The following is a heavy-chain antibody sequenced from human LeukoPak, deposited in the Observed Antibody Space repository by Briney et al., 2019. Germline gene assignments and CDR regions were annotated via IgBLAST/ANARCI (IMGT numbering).Heavy chain of an antibody. D-gene: IGHD1-26*01. CDR3: ARGGAATGRFEY. J-gene: IGHJ4*02. Sequence: PGGSLRLSCAVSGFTFSSYWMSWVRQAPGKGLEWVANIKQDGSEKYYVDSVEGRFTISRDNAKNSLYLQMNSLRAEDTAVYYCARGGAATGRFEYWGQGTLVTVSS. CDR1: GFTFSSYW. CDR2: IKQDGSEK. V-gene: IGHV3-7*01.